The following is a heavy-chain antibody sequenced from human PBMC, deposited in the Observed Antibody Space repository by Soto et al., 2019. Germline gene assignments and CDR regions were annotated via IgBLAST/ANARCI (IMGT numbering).Heavy chain of an antibody. CDR1: GYTFTGYY. V-gene: IGHV1-2*02. Sequence: ASVKVSCKASGYTFTGYYMHWVRQAPGQGLEWMGWINPNSGGTNYAQKFQGRVTMTRDTSISTAYMELSRLRSDDTAVYYCSNAPIDYYYYGMDVWGQGTTVTVSS. CDR3: SNAPIDYYYYGMDV. CDR2: INPNSGGT. J-gene: IGHJ6*02.